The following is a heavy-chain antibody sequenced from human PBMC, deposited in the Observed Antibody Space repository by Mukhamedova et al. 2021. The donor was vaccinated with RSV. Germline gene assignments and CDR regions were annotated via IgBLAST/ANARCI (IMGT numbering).Heavy chain of an antibody. CDR3: ARLIGGQLAYYYYGMDV. D-gene: IGHD6-13*01. CDR1: SSYA. V-gene: IGHV3-30*04. CDR2: ISYDGSNK. J-gene: IGHJ6*01. Sequence: SSYAMHWVHQAPGKGLEWVAVISYDGSNKYYADSVKGRFTISRDNSKNTLYLQMNSLRAEDTAVYYCARLIGGQLAYYYYGMDV.